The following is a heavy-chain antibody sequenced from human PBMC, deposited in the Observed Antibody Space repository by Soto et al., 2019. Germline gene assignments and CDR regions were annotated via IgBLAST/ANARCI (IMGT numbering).Heavy chain of an antibody. J-gene: IGHJ4*02. CDR1: GFALNSYG. Sequence: GGSLRLSCNASGFALNSYGINWVRQGPGKGLEWVSFISGSSGHIYYGDSVRGRFTISRDNAKKSVYLQMNSLRVEDTAIYYCARTWIRFGPNEYWGQGAPVTVSS. V-gene: IGHV3-21*01. CDR2: ISGSSGHI. D-gene: IGHD3-16*01. CDR3: ARTWIRFGPNEY.